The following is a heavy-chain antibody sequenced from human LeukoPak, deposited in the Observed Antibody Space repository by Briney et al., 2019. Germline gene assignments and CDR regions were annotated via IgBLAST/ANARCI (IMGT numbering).Heavy chain of an antibody. J-gene: IGHJ4*02. CDR1: GFPFINSE. V-gene: IGHV3-48*03. CDR2: ISVSGASI. Sequence: GGSLRLSCAASGFPFINSEMNWVRQPPGKGLEWVSYISVSGASIYYADSVRGRFTISRDNAKNSLYLQMNSLTVEDTAVYYCARDLRETFGPDFDYWGQGTLVTVSS. D-gene: IGHD3-16*01. CDR3: ARDLRETFGPDFDY.